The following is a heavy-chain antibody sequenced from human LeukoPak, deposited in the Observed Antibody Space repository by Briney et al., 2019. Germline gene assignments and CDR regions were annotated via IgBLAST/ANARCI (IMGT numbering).Heavy chain of an antibody. Sequence: GGSLRLSCAASGFTVSRYAMHWVRQAPGKGLEWVAVIPYDGSNKYYADSVKGRFTISRDNSKNTLYLQMNSLRAEDTAVYYCARDQDAIQLVGFDIWGQGTMVTVSS. D-gene: IGHD1-1*01. V-gene: IGHV3-30-3*01. J-gene: IGHJ3*02. CDR3: ARDQDAIQLVGFDI. CDR2: IPYDGSNK. CDR1: GFTVSRYA.